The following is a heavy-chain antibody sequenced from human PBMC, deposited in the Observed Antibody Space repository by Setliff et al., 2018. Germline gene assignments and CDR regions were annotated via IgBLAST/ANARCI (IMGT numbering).Heavy chain of an antibody. CDR2: ISAYNGYI. D-gene: IGHD2-2*01. J-gene: IGHJ4*02. Sequence: ASVKVSCKASGYAFGSSGISWVRQAPGQGLEWMGWISAYNGYIVYAQKFQGRVTMTTDISTTTAYMEVRSLRSDDTAVYYCARDRKEIVVKPPAASLDYWGQGTQVTVSS. CDR1: GYAFGSSG. V-gene: IGHV1-18*01. CDR3: ARDRKEIVVKPPAASLDY.